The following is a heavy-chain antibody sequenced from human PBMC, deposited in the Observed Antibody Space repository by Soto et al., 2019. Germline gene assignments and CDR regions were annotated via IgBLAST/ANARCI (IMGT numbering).Heavy chain of an antibody. J-gene: IGHJ5*02. D-gene: IGHD2-2*01. Sequence: QLQLQESGPGLVKPSETLSLTCNVSGGSISNRRYYWGWIRQPPGKGLEWIGSSHYSGSTYDTPSLKSRVTMSVDTSKNQLSLKLKSVSAADTAVYYCSRHVSLGYCSTFSCDLLSWFDAWGQGTLVTVSS. V-gene: IGHV4-39*01. CDR3: SRHVSLGYCSTFSCDLLSWFDA. CDR1: GGSISNRRYY. CDR2: SHYSGST.